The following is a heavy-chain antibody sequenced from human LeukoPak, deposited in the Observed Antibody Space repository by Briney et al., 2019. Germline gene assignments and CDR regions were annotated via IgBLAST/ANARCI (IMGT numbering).Heavy chain of an antibody. Sequence: GRSLRLSCAASGFIFSSYGMHWVRQAPGKGLEWVAVISYDGSNKYYADSVKGRFTISRDNSKNTLYLQMNSLRAEDTAVYYCAKDDGTYYYYGMDVWGQGTTVTVSS. CDR3: AKDDGTYYYYGMDV. CDR1: GFIFSSYG. V-gene: IGHV3-30*18. J-gene: IGHJ6*02. D-gene: IGHD6-13*01. CDR2: ISYDGSNK.